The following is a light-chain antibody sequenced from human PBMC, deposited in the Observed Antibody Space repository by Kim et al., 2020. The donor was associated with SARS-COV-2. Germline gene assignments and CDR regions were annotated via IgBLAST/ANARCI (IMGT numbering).Light chain of an antibody. Sequence: DIQMTQSPSSLSASVGDRVTITCRASQGISSWLAWYQLKPEKAPKSLIDAASSLQTGVPSRFSGSGSGTDFTLTISSLQPEDFATYYCQQYNSYPRTFGQGTKVDSK. V-gene: IGKV1D-16*01. J-gene: IGKJ1*01. CDR2: AAS. CDR3: QQYNSYPRT. CDR1: QGISSW.